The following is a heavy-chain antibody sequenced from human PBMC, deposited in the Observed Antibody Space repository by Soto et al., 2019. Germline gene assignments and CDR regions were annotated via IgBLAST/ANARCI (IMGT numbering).Heavy chain of an antibody. CDR3: ARRARPDFYYMDV. D-gene: IGHD6-6*01. J-gene: IGHJ6*03. Sequence: VQLAESGGGLAQPGGSLRLSCAASGFTLSGYARDWVRPAPGKGLEYVSGISSNGVGTYYANSVQGRFTISRDNSKNTVYLQMGSLRPEDMAVYYCARRARPDFYYMDVWGKGTTVTVSS. CDR2: ISSNGVGT. V-gene: IGHV3-64*01. CDR1: GFTLSGYA.